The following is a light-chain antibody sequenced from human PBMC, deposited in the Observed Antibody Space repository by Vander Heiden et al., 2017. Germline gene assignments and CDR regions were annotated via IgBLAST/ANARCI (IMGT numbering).Light chain of an antibody. V-gene: IGLV2-14*03. CDR1: RSVVGGYNY. Sequence: SALTPPPSLSQSPGQSIPIPCPATRSVVGGYNYVSWYQQHPGKAPELMIYDVSNRPSGVSNRFSGSKSGNTASLTISGLQAEDEADYYCSAYKSSSNVVFGGGTKLTVL. J-gene: IGLJ2*01. CDR3: SAYKSSSNVV. CDR2: DVS.